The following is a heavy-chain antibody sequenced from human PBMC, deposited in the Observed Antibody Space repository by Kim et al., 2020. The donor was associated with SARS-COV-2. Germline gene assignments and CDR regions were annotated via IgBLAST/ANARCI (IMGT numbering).Heavy chain of an antibody. CDR3: AKDWRSPDRVSGWFDP. D-gene: IGHD3-10*01. CDR2: ISGSGGST. Sequence: GGSLRLSCAASGFTFSSYAMSWVRQAPGKGLEWVSAISGSGGSTYYADSVKGRFTISRDNSKNTLYLQMNSLRAEDTAVYYCAKDWRSPDRVSGWFDPWGQGTLVTVSS. V-gene: IGHV3-23*01. J-gene: IGHJ5*02. CDR1: GFTFSSYA.